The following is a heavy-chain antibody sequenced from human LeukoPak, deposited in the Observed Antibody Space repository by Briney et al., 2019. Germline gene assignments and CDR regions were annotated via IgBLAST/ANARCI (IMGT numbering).Heavy chain of an antibody. CDR1: GGSINSYY. J-gene: IGHJ4*02. CDR2: IDYRGNT. D-gene: IGHD2-2*01. Sequence: SETLSLTCHVSGGSINSYYWSWIRQSPGKGLEWIGYIDYRGNTNYNSTLKSRVTISVDTANNQLFLRLNSVTAADTAVYYCARHAFVVAAAAISPFDSWGQGRMVTVSS. V-gene: IGHV4-59*08. CDR3: ARHAFVVAAAAISPFDS.